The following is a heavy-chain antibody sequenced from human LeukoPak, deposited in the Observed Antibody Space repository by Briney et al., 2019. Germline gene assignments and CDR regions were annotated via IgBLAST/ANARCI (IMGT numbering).Heavy chain of an antibody. J-gene: IGHJ4*02. Sequence: SETLSLTCTVSGGSINSSNYNWGWIRQPPRRGPEWLASVYYSGLIYYNSSLKSRVSISVDTSKNQFSLKLTSVTAADTAVYYCARVAYGSGSRLIDCWGQGTLVTISS. CDR1: GGSINSSNYN. D-gene: IGHD3-10*01. CDR3: ARVAYGSGSRLIDC. V-gene: IGHV4-39*07. CDR2: VYYSGLI.